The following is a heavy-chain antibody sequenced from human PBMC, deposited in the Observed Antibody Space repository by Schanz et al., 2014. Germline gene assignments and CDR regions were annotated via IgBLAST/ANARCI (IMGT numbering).Heavy chain of an antibody. V-gene: IGHV3-23*04. CDR1: GFTFRSYA. D-gene: IGHD3-10*01. J-gene: IGHJ4*02. Sequence: EVQLVESGGGLVKPGGSLRLSCAASGFTFRSYAMSWVRQALGMGLEWVSTNSGSGGTTHYADSVKGRFAISRDNSKNTLYLQMSSLRAEDTAVYYCAKDGGTSGGISQPFDYWGQGTLVTVSS. CDR2: NSGSGGTT. CDR3: AKDGGTSGGISQPFDY.